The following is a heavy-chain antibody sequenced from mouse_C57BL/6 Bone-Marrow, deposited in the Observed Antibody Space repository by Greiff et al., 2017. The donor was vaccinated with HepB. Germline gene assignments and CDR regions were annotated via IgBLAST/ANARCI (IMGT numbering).Heavy chain of an antibody. D-gene: IGHD2-4*01. CDR1: GYSITSGYY. CDR2: ISYDGSN. J-gene: IGHJ3*01. Sequence: ESGPGLVKPSQSLSLTCSVTGYSITSGYYWNWIRQFPGNKLEWMGYISYDGSNNYNPSLKNRISITRDTSKNQFFLKLNSVTTEDTATYYCARDKDYGAYWGQGTLVTVSA. V-gene: IGHV3-6*01. CDR3: ARDKDYGAY.